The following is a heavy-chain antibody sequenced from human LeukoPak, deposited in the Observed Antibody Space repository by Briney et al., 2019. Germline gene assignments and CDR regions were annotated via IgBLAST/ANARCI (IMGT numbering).Heavy chain of an antibody. CDR3: ARAPIKGSYFDY. J-gene: IGHJ4*02. CDR1: GYTFTSYD. V-gene: IGHV1-8*01. D-gene: IGHD5-12*01. Sequence: ASVKVSCKASGYTFTSYDINWVRQATGQGLEWMGWMNPNSGNTGYAQKFQGRVTMTRNTSISTAYMELSSLRSEDTAVYYCARAPIKGSYFDYWGQGTLVTVSS. CDR2: MNPNSGNT.